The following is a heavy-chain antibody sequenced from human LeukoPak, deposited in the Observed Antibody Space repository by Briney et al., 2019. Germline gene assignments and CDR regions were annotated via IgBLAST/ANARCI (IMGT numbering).Heavy chain of an antibody. D-gene: IGHD5-18*01. CDR1: GYIFTTYG. V-gene: IGHV1-18*01. CDR3: ARSVDTAMIFDH. J-gene: IGHJ4*02. Sequence: ASVRVSCKASGYIFTTYGFSWVRQAPGQGLEWMGWISPYGGNTKYAQKFQGRVTLTTDTSTSTASMELRSLRSDDTAVYYCARSVDTAMIFDHWGQGTLVTVSS. CDR2: ISPYGGNT.